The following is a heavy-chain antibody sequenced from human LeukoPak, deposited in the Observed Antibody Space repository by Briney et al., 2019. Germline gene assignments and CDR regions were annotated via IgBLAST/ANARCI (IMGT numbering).Heavy chain of an antibody. Sequence: SETLSLTCTVSGYSISSGYYWGWIRQPPGKGLEWIGSIYHSGSTYYNPSLKSRVTISVDTSKNQFSLKLSSVTAADTAVYYCARGNDYLDYWGQGTLVTVSS. CDR1: GYSISSGYY. J-gene: IGHJ4*02. D-gene: IGHD3-10*01. V-gene: IGHV4-38-2*02. CDR2: IYHSGST. CDR3: ARGNDYLDY.